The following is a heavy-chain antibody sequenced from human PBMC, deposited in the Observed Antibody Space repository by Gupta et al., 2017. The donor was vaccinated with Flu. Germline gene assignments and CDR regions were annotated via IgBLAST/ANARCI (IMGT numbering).Heavy chain of an antibody. D-gene: IGHD6-6*01. Sequence: EVQLVESGGGLVQPGGSLRLSCAASGFTFSSYDMHWVRQATGKGLEWVSAIGTAGDTYYPGSVKGRFTISRENAKNSLYLQMNSLRAGDTAVYYCARGGGYRYSSSSSYFDYWGQGTLVTVSS. V-gene: IGHV3-13*04. J-gene: IGHJ4*02. CDR3: ARGGGYRYSSSSSYFDY. CDR2: IGTAGDT. CDR1: GFTFSSYD.